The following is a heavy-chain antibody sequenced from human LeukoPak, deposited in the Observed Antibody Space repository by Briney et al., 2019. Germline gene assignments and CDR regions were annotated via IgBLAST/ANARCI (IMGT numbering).Heavy chain of an antibody. V-gene: IGHV3-7*03. J-gene: IGHJ5*02. CDR1: GFTFSNSW. Sequence: GGSLRLSCAASGFTFSNSWMSWVRQAPGGGLEWVANIKQDGSERYYVDSVKGRFTISRDNAKNSLYLQMNSLKVEDTAIYYCGKEGGAWGQGTQVTVSS. D-gene: IGHD3-16*01. CDR2: IKQDGSER. CDR3: GKEGGA.